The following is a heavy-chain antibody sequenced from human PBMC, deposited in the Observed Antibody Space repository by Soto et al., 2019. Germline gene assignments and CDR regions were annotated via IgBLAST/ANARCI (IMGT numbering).Heavy chain of an antibody. Sequence: GGSLRLSCAASGFTVSSNYMSWVRQAPGKGLEWVSVIYSGGSTYYADSVKGRFTISRDNSKNTLYLQMNSLRAEDTAVYYCAREGFGVYFDYWGQGTLVTVSS. CDR1: GFTVSSNY. V-gene: IGHV3-66*01. D-gene: IGHD3-16*01. CDR3: AREGFGVYFDY. J-gene: IGHJ4*02. CDR2: IYSGGST.